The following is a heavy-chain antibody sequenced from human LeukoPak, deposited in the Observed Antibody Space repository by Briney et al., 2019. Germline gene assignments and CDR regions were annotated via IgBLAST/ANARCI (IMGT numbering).Heavy chain of an antibody. Sequence: ASVKVSCKASGYTFTSYGVSWVRQAPGQGLEWMGWISAYNGNTNYAQKLQGRVTMTTDTSTSTAYMELRSLRSDDTAVYFCARGAKLFSFGEDAFDIWGQGTMVTVSS. D-gene: IGHD3-10*01. J-gene: IGHJ3*02. CDR2: ISAYNGNT. CDR1: GYTFTSYG. CDR3: ARGAKLFSFGEDAFDI. V-gene: IGHV1-18*01.